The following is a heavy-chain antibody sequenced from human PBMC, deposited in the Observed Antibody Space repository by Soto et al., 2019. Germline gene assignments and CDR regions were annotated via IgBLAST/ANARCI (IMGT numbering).Heavy chain of an antibody. J-gene: IGHJ6*02. CDR2: TYYRSKWYN. CDR3: ARLYDFWSGYHYGMDF. CDR1: GDSVSSNSAA. V-gene: IGHV6-1*01. D-gene: IGHD3-3*01. Sequence: SQTLSLTCAISGDSVSSNSAAWNWIRQSPSRGLEWLGRTYYRSKWYNDYAVSVKSRITINPDTSKNQFSLQLNSVTPEDTAVYYCARLYDFWSGYHYGMDFWGQGTTVTVSS.